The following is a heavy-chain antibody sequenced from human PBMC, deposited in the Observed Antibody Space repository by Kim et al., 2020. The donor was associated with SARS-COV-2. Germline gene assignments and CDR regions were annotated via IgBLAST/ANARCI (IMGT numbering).Heavy chain of an antibody. CDR3: ARGTRMLGVRGVIAYYYYYYGMDV. CDR2: INHSGST. D-gene: IGHD3-10*01. Sequence: SETLSLTCAVYGGSFSGYYWSWIRQPPGKGLEWIGEINHSGSTNYNPSLKSRVTISVDTSKNQFSLKLSSVTAADTAVYYCARGTRMLGVRGVIAYYYYYYGMDVWGQGTTVTVSS. J-gene: IGHJ6*02. V-gene: IGHV4-34*01. CDR1: GGSFSGYY.